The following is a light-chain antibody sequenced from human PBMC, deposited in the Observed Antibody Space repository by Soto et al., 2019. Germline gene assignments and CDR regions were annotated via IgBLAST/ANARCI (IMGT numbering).Light chain of an antibody. CDR1: QGIDTY. V-gene: IGKV1-27*01. CDR2: AAS. CDR3: QKYTSAPFT. Sequence: DIQMTQSPSSLSASEGDGVTITCRASQGIDTYLAWYQQKPGQVPKLLIYAASTLQSGVPSRFSGSGSGTDFTLTISSLQSEDVATYFCQKYTSAPFTFGPGTKVDIK. J-gene: IGKJ3*01.